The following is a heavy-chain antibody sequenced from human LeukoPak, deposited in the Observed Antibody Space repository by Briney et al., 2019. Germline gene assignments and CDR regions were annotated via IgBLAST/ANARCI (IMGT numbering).Heavy chain of an antibody. CDR3: AKQGAVRQDYYMDV. J-gene: IGHJ6*03. Sequence: SVKASCKASGGSFSSYAITWVRQAPGQGLEWMGRIIPIFGTPTYAQKFQGRVTITADMGSSTAYLELTSLTSEDTARYFCAKQGAVRQDYYMDVWGNGTTVTVSS. CDR1: GGSFSSYA. D-gene: IGHD6-19*01. V-gene: IGHV1-69*06. CDR2: IIPIFGTP.